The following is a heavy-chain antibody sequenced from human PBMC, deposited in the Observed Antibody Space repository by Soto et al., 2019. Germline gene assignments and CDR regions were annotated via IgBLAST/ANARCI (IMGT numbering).Heavy chain of an antibody. D-gene: IGHD2-15*01. CDR2: IYYSGST. J-gene: IGHJ4*02. CDR3: AGIVETPILPFDF. Sequence: QVQLQESGPGLVKPSQTLSLTCTVSGGSISSGGYYWSWIRQHPGKGLEWIGYIYYSGSTYYNPSLKGRVTLSVGTSKHQFSLKVISVNAAGTAVYYCAGIVETPILPFDFLGQGTLVTVSS. CDR1: GGSISSGGYY. V-gene: IGHV4-31*03.